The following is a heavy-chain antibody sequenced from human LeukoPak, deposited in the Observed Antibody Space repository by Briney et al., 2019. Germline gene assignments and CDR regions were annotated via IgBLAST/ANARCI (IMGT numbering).Heavy chain of an antibody. CDR1: GFSFSSYA. V-gene: IGHV3-23*01. CDR3: ARDINGYYYDSHGYYPTDL. D-gene: IGHD3-22*01. CDR2: ISGTTGTT. Sequence: GGSLRLSCAASGFSFSSYAMSWIRQAPGKGLEWLSAISGTTGTTFYADSVKGRFTISRDNSKNTLFLQMNSLRAEDTAVYYCARDINGYYYDSHGYYPTDLWGQGTLVTVSS. J-gene: IGHJ5*02.